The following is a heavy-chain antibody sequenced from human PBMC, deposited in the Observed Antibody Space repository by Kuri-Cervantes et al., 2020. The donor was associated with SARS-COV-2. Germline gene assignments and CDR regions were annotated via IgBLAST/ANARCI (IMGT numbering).Heavy chain of an antibody. J-gene: IGHJ3*02. Sequence: LSLTCAASGFTFSSYGMHWVRQAPGKGLEWVAVIWYDGSNKYYADSVKGRFTISRDTSKNTLYLQMNSLRAEDTAMYCCARRYTGYAFDIWGQGTMVTVS. V-gene: IGHV3-33*08. CDR1: GFTFSSYG. D-gene: IGHD1-26*01. CDR3: ARRYTGYAFDI. CDR2: IWYDGSNK.